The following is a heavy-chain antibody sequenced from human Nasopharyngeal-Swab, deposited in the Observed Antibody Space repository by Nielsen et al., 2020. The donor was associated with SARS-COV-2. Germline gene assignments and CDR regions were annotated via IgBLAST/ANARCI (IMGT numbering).Heavy chain of an antibody. D-gene: IGHD3-10*01. Sequence: SETLSLTCAVYGGSFSDYYWSWIRQPPGKGLEWIGEINHSGITNYNPSLKSRATISVDTSKNQFSLNLSSVTAADTAVYYCARGGYYYGSGSFRYYYYYMDVWGKGTTVTVSS. CDR2: INHSGIT. J-gene: IGHJ6*03. V-gene: IGHV4-34*01. CDR1: GGSFSDYY. CDR3: ARGGYYYGSGSFRYYYYYMDV.